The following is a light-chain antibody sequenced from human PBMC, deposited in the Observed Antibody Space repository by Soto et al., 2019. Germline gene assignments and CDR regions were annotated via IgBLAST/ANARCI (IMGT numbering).Light chain of an antibody. J-gene: IGKJ5*01. CDR1: QSISND. CDR3: QQCSDWPPIT. Sequence: EILLTQSPVTLSLSPGERATLSCRASQSISNDLGWYQQRPGQPPRLLIYAASNRAPGIPARFSGSGSGIDFTLTISSLEPEDFAVYYCQQCSDWPPITFGQGTRLEIK. V-gene: IGKV3-11*01. CDR2: AAS.